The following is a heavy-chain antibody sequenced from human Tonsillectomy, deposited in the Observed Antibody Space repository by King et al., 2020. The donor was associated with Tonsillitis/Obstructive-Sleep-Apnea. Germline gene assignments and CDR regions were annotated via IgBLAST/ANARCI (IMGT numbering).Heavy chain of an antibody. CDR2: ISAYNGDT. D-gene: IGHD3-22*01. Sequence: VQLVQSGAEVKKPGASVKVSCKASGYTFTTYGISWVRQAPGQGLEWMGWISAYNGDTNHAQKLQGRVTMTTDTSTSTAYMEVRSLRSDDTAVYYCARDSMSHYYDSSGYYIFDYWGQGTLVTVSS. CDR1: GYTFTTYG. J-gene: IGHJ4*02. CDR3: ARDSMSHYYDSSGYYIFDY. V-gene: IGHV1-18*01.